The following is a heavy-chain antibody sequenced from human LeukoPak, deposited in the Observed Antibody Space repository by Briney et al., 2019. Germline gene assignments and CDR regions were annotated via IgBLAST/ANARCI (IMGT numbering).Heavy chain of an antibody. J-gene: IGHJ4*02. Sequence: ASVKVSCKASGYTFTDYYMHWVRQAPGQGFEWMGWINPNDGDTNYTQKFQGRITMTRDTSISTAHMEVSRLRSDDTAVYYCARANFLYCSSSTCLFDYWGEGTLVTVSS. V-gene: IGHV1-2*02. CDR1: GYTFTDYY. D-gene: IGHD2-2*01. CDR2: INPNDGDT. CDR3: ARANFLYCSSSTCLFDY.